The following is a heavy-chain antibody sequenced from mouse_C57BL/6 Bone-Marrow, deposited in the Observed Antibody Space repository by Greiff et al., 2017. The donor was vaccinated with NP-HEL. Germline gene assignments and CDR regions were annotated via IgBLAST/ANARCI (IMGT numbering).Heavy chain of an antibody. CDR2: IYPRSGNT. CDR3: ARSRGKGAMDY. CDR1: GYTFTSYG. J-gene: IGHJ4*01. V-gene: IGHV1-81*01. Sequence: QVQLQQSGAELARPGASVKLSCKASGYTFTSYGISWVKQRTGQGLEWIGEIYPRSGNTYYNEKFKGKATLTADKSPSTAYMELRSLTSEDSAVYFCARSRGKGAMDYWGQGTSVTVSS.